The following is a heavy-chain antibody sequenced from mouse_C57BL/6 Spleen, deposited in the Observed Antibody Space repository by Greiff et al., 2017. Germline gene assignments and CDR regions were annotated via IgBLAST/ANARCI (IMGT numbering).Heavy chain of an antibody. J-gene: IGHJ4*01. D-gene: IGHD1-1*01. CDR2: IDPRSGGT. CDR3: ARGGDYYGSSYDAMDY. CDR1: GYTFTSYW. Sequence: QVQLQQPGAELVKPGASVKLSCKASGYTFTSYWMHWVKQRTGRGLEWIGRIDPRSGGTKYNEKFKSKATLTADKPSTTAYMQLSSLTSEDSAVYYCARGGDYYGSSYDAMDYWGQGTSVTVSS. V-gene: IGHV1-72*01.